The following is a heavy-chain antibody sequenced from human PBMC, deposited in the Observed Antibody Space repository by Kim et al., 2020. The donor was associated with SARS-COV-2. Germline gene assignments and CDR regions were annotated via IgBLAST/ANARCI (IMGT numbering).Heavy chain of an antibody. CDR3: AREHSGTMVRGVIINYGMDV. V-gene: IGHV3-21*01. CDR2: ISSSSSYI. J-gene: IGHJ6*02. CDR1: GFTFSNYS. D-gene: IGHD3-10*01. Sequence: GGSLRLSCAASGFTFSNYSMNWVRQAPGKGLEWVSFISSSSSYIYYADSVKGRFTISRDNAKNSLYLQMNSLRAEDTAVYYCAREHSGTMVRGVIINYGMDVWGQGTTVTVSS.